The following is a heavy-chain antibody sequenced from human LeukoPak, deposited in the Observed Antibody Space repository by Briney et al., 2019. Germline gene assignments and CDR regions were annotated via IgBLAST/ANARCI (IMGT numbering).Heavy chain of an antibody. J-gene: IGHJ4*02. V-gene: IGHV4-59*01. CDR3: ARDPPQYSSSPY. CDR1: GGSISSYY. CDR2: IYYSGST. Sequence: SETLSLTCTVSGGSISSYYWSWIRQPPGKGLEWIGYIYYSGSTNYNPSLKSRVTISVDTSKNQFSLKLSSVTAADTAVYYCARDPPQYSSSPYWGQGTLVTVSS. D-gene: IGHD6-13*01.